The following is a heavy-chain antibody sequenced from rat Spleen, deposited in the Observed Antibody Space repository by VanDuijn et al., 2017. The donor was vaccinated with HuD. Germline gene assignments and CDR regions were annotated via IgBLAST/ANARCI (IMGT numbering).Heavy chain of an antibody. CDR3: AVAGYGY. J-gene: IGHJ2*01. V-gene: IGHV5-29*01. D-gene: IGHD4-3*01. CDR2: ISYDGSST. CDR1: GFTFSNYG. Sequence: EVQLVESGGGLEQPGRSLKLSCAASGFTFSNYGMAWVRQAPTKGLEWVATISYDGSSTYYRDSVKGRFTISRANSENTVYLQMNSLRSEDTATYYCAVAGYGYWGQGVMVTVSS.